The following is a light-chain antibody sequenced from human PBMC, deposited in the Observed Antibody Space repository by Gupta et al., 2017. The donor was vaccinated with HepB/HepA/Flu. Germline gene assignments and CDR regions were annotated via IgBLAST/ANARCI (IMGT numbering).Light chain of an antibody. V-gene: IGKV1-12*01. Sequence: DLQMTQSPSAVSASIGDTVTITCRASQVINNWLAWYQQRPGKPPRLLIYGASTLQNGVPSRFSGNGSGTEFILTIRNLQPEDFASYFCQQANSFPRLTFGHGTRLEIK. CDR2: GAS. J-gene: IGKJ5*01. CDR1: QVINNW. CDR3: QQANSFPRLT.